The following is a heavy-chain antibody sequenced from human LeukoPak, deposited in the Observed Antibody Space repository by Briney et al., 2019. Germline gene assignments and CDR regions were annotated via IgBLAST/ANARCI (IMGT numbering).Heavy chain of an antibody. Sequence: PGGSLRLSCAASGFTFSSYGMHWVRQAPGKGLEWVAVISYDGSNKYYADSVKGRFTISRDNSKSTLYLQMNSLRAEDTAVYYCAKEYRPAYSGSYLYYFDYWGQGTLVTVSS. CDR1: GFTFSSYG. CDR2: ISYDGSNK. CDR3: AKEYRPAYSGSYLYYFDY. D-gene: IGHD1-26*01. V-gene: IGHV3-30*18. J-gene: IGHJ4*02.